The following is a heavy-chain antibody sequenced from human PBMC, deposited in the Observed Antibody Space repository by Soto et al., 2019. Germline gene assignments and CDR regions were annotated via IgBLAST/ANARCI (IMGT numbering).Heavy chain of an antibody. CDR2: IDAGNGNT. Sequence: QVQLVQSGAEVKKPGASVKVSCKASGHTSTNYAVHWVRQAPGQRLEWMGRIDAGNGNTKYSQKCQGRVTITTDTSASTAYMEQSSLRSEDTAVYYCAREGSTYGSTFDDWGQGTLVTVSS. J-gene: IGHJ4*02. CDR3: AREGSTYGSTFDD. D-gene: IGHD3-10*01. V-gene: IGHV1-3*01. CDR1: GHTSTNYA.